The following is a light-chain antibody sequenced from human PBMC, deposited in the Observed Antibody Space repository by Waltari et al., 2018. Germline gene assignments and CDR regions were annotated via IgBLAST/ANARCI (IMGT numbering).Light chain of an antibody. V-gene: IGLV2-23*01. CDR2: EDT. J-gene: IGLJ3*02. CDR1: SSDVGSYNL. CDR3: SSYAGSRNLV. Sequence: QSALTQPASVSGSPGQSITISCTGTSSDVGSYNLVSWYQQHPGKAPKLIIHEDTRRPSGVCNCFSASKSGNTASLTISGLQAEDEADYYCSSYAGSRNLVFGGGTKLTVL.